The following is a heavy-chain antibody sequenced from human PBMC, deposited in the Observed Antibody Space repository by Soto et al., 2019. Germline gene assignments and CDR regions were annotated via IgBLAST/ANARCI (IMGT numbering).Heavy chain of an antibody. CDR1: GYTFTGYY. J-gene: IGHJ6*02. D-gene: IGHD3-10*01. CDR3: ARSAGWGVAAHYSYYGMDV. CDR2: INPNSGGT. Sequence: ASVKVSCKASGYTFTGYYMHWVRQAPGQGLEWMGWINPNSGGTNYAQKFQGRVTMTRDTSISTAYMELSRLRFDDTAVYYCARSAGWGVAAHYSYYGMDVWGQGTTVTVSS. V-gene: IGHV1-2*02.